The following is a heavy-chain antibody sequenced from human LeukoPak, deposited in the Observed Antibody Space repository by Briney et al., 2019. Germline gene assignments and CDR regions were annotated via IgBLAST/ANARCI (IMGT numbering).Heavy chain of an antibody. CDR3: ARVPTALAMVAATQGRNVWFDS. CDR2: INTHSGDT. V-gene: IGHV1-2*02. Sequence: ASVKVSCKASGYYFNGHYMYWLRQAPGQGLEWMGWINTHSGDTNYAQKIHGRVTLTRDTSITTAYMELGSLKSDDTAVYYCARVPTALAMVAATQGRNVWFDSWGQGTLVTVSS. J-gene: IGHJ5*01. CDR1: GYYFNGHY. D-gene: IGHD2-15*01.